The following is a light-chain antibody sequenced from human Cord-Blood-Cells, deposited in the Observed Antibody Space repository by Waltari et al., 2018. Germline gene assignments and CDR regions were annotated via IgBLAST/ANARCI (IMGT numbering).Light chain of an antibody. CDR2: AAS. J-gene: IGKJ2*03. CDR1: QSISSY. CDR3: QQSYSTLHS. Sequence: DIQMTQSLSSLSASVGDRVTITCPTSQSISSYLNWYQQKPGKAPKLLIYAASSLQSGVPARFSGSGSGTDFTLTISSLQPEDFAAYYCQQSYSTLHSFGQGTKLEIK. V-gene: IGKV1-39*01.